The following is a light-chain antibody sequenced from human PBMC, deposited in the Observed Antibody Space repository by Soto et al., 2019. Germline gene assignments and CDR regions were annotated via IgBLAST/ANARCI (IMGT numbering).Light chain of an antibody. CDR2: EVS. Sequence: QSVLTQPASVSGSPGQSITMSCSGSTSDIGSYNYVSWYQQQPGKAPKLLIYEVSHRPSGVSDRFSGSKSGSTASLTISGLQAEDESDYYCSSFTTSRSVVFGGGTKLTVL. V-gene: IGLV2-14*01. J-gene: IGLJ2*01. CDR3: SSFTTSRSVV. CDR1: TSDIGSYNY.